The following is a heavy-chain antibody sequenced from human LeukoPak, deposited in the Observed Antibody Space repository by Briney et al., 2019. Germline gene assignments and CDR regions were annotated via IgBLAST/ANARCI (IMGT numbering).Heavy chain of an antibody. Sequence: ASVKVSCKASGYTFTSYDINWVRQATGQGLEWMGWMNPNSGNTGYAQKFQGRATMTRNTSISTAYMELSSLRSEDTAVYYCARGVGGYDFWSGYFPYYFDYWGQGTLVTVSS. J-gene: IGHJ4*02. CDR3: ARGVGGYDFWSGYFPYYFDY. CDR2: MNPNSGNT. CDR1: GYTFTSYD. V-gene: IGHV1-8*01. D-gene: IGHD3-3*01.